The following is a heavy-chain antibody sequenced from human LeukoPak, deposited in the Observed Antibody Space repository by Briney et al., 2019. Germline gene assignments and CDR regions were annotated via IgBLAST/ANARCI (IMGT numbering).Heavy chain of an antibody. CDR1: GFTFSSDS. V-gene: IGHV3-21*01. CDR3: ARHDILTGYPSFDY. D-gene: IGHD3-9*01. J-gene: IGHJ4*02. Sequence: GGALRLSCSASGFTFSSDSMNRVRQAPGKGLEWVSSISSSSSYIYYADSMKGRFTISRDNAKSSLYLQMNSLRAEDTAVYYCARHDILTGYPSFDYWGQGTLVTVSS. CDR2: ISSSSSYI.